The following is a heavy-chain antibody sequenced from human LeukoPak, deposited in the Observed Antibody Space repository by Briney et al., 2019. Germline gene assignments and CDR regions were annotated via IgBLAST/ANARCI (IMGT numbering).Heavy chain of an antibody. D-gene: IGHD3-16*02. V-gene: IGHV3-23*01. CDR2: ISDNEGRT. CDR3: ARHDRFIPY. Sequence: GGSLRLSCAASGFTFNYYAMSWVRQAPGKGLEWVSSISDNEGRTYYTDSVKGRFTISRDNTKNTVYLQMHNLRADDTAVYFCARHDRFIPYWGQGALVTVSS. CDR1: GFTFNYYA. J-gene: IGHJ4*02.